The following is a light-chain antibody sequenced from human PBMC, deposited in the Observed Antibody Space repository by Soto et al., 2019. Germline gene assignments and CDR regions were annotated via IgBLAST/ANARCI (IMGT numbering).Light chain of an antibody. CDR2: RNN. CDR1: RSNIGSNY. V-gene: IGLV1-47*01. CDR3: ATWDDSLRNWV. J-gene: IGLJ3*02. Sequence: QSVLTQPPSASGTPGQRVAISCSGSRSNIGSNYIYWYQQVPGTAPRLLMSRNNERPSGVPDRFSGSKSDTSASLAISGLRSEDEADYYCATWDDSLRNWVFGGGTQLTVL.